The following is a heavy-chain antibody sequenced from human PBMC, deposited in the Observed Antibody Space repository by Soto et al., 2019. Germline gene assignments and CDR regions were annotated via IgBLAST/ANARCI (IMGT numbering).Heavy chain of an antibody. J-gene: IGHJ4*02. CDR3: AKDLAYSSSWYLGFDY. Sequence: SVKVSCKASGGTFSSYTISWVRQAPGQGLEWMGRIIPILGIANYAQKFQGRVTITADKSTSTAYMELSSLRAEDTAVYYCAKDLAYSSSWYLGFDYWGQGTLVTVSS. D-gene: IGHD6-13*01. CDR2: IIPILGIA. V-gene: IGHV1-69*04. CDR1: GGTFSSYT.